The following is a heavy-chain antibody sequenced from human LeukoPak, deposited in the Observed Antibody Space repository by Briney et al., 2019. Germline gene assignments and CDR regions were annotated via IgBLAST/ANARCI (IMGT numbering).Heavy chain of an antibody. D-gene: IGHD2-2*01. CDR2: ISAYNGNT. Sequence: ASVKVSCKASGYTFTSYGISWVRQAPGQGLEWMGWISAYNGNTNYAQKLQGRVTMTTDTSTSTAYMELRSLRSDDTAVYYCARDVVVVPAAMIDIDCYGMDVWGKGTTVTVSS. V-gene: IGHV1-18*04. CDR3: ARDVVVVPAAMIDIDCYGMDV. J-gene: IGHJ6*04. CDR1: GYTFTSYG.